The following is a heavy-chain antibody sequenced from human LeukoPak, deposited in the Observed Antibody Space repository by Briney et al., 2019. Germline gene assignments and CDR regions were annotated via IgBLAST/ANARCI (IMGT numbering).Heavy chain of an antibody. D-gene: IGHD3-9*01. CDR2: ISSSSSYT. Sequence: PGGSLRLSCAASGFTFSDYYMSWIRQAPGKGLEWVSYISSSSSYTNYADSVKGRFTISRDNAKNSLYLQMNSLRAEDTAVYYCARAPGRYYDIDYWGQGTLVTVSS. J-gene: IGHJ4*02. CDR3: ARAPGRYYDIDY. V-gene: IGHV3-11*06. CDR1: GFTFSDYY.